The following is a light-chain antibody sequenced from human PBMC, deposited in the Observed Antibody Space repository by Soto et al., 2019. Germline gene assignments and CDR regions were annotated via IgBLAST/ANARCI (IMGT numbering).Light chain of an antibody. Sequence: EIVMTQSPNTLSVSPGERATLSCRASQNIDYDLAWYQQKPGQAPRLLMSSSFSRATGVPARVSGSGSGTDFTLTISGLQSDDFAVYSCHQFHDWPLTFGGGTKLEIE. CDR2: SSF. CDR3: HQFHDWPLT. J-gene: IGKJ4*01. V-gene: IGKV3-15*01. CDR1: QNIDYD.